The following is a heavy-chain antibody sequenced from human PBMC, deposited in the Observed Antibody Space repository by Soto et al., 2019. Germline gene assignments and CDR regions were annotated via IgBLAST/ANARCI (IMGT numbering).Heavy chain of an antibody. V-gene: IGHV3-9*01. Sequence: PGGSLRLSCAASGFPFDDYAMHWVRQAPGKGLEWVSGISWNSGSIGYADSVKGRFTISRDNAKNSLYLQMNSLRAEDTALYYCAKDAITMVRGVISYYGMDVWGQGTTVTVSS. CDR1: GFPFDDYA. D-gene: IGHD3-10*01. CDR2: ISWNSGSI. J-gene: IGHJ6*02. CDR3: AKDAITMVRGVISYYGMDV.